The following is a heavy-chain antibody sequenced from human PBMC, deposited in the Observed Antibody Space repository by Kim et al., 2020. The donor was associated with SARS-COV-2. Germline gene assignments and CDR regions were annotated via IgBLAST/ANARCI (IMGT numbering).Heavy chain of an antibody. J-gene: IGHJ4*02. D-gene: IGHD3-3*02. CDR3: ARDGGFSKIHY. V-gene: IGHV3-53*01. CDR2: IYSGGTT. CDR1: GFTVSSNY. Sequence: GGSLRLSCVASGFTVSSNYMNWVRQAPGKGLEWVSIIYSGGTTYYADSVKGRFTISRDNSENTLYLQMNSLRAEDTAVYYCARDGGFSKIHYWGQGTLVTVSS.